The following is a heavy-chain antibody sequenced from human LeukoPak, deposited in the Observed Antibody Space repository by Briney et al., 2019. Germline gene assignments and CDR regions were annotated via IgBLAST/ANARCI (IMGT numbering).Heavy chain of an antibody. V-gene: IGHV3-30*18. CDR2: ISYDGSNK. J-gene: IGHJ4*02. Sequence: PGGSLRLSCAASGFTFSSYGMHWARQAPGKGLEWVAVISYDGSNKYYADSVKGRFTISRDNSKNTLYLQMNSLRAEDTAVYYCAKDQVASSSSVDYWGQGTLVTASS. CDR3: AKDQVASSSSVDY. D-gene: IGHD6-6*01. CDR1: GFTFSSYG.